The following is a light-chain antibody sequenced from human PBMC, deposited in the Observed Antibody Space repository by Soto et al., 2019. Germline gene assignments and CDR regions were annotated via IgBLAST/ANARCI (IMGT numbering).Light chain of an antibody. Sequence: EIVMTQSPATLSVSPGERATLSCRASQSVSSNLAWYQQKPGQAPRLLIYGASTRATGIPARFSGSGSGTEFTLTISSLQSIDVAVYSCQQYNNWPRTFGQGTKVEIK. V-gene: IGKV3-15*01. CDR1: QSVSSN. CDR2: GAS. CDR3: QQYNNWPRT. J-gene: IGKJ1*01.